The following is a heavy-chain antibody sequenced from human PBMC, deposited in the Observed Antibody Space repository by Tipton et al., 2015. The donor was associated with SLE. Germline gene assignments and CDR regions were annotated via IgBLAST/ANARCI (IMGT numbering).Heavy chain of an antibody. J-gene: IGHJ4*02. CDR3: ASVGDTMIVVA. CDR2: INHSGST. CDR1: GGSFSGYF. D-gene: IGHD3-22*01. V-gene: IGHV4-34*01. Sequence: TLSLTCAVYGGSFSGYFWNWIRQPPGKGLEWIGEINHSGSTNYNPSLKSRVIISVDASNNQVSLRLSSVTAADRAVYYCASVGDTMIVVAWGQGTLVTVSS.